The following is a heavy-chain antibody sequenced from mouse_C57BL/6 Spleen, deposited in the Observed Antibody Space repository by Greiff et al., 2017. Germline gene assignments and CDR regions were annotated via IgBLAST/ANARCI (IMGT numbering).Heavy chain of an antibody. CDR3: AREAPITTVVAPDY. Sequence: DVQLQESGPVLVKPGASVKISCKASGYAFTDSYMNWVKQSHGKGLEWIGVIYPCNGGTSYNEKFKGKATLTVDKSSSTAYMELSSLTSEDSAVYFCAREAPITTVVAPDYWGQGTTLTVSS. V-gene: IGHV1-19*01. CDR2: IYPCNGGT. J-gene: IGHJ2*01. D-gene: IGHD1-1*01. CDR1: GYAFTDSY.